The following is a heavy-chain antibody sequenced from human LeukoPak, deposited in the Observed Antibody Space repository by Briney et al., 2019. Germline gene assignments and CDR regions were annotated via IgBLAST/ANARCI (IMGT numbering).Heavy chain of an antibody. D-gene: IGHD6-19*01. Sequence: ASVKVSCKASGYTFTSYGISWVRQAPGQGLEWMGWISAYNGNTNYAQKLQGRVTMTTDTTTSTAYMELRSLRSDDTAVYYCARDLKRGYSSGRYSWGTGSSNDYWGQGTLVTVSS. V-gene: IGHV1-18*01. CDR2: ISAYNGNT. J-gene: IGHJ4*02. CDR3: ARDLKRGYSSGRYSWGTGSSNDY. CDR1: GYTFTSYG.